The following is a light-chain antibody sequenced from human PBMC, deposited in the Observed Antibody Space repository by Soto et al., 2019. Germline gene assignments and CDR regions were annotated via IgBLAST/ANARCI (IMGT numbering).Light chain of an antibody. J-gene: IGLJ1*01. CDR2: EVS. V-gene: IGLV2-14*01. CDR1: SSDVGGYNY. CDR3: SSYTSSSIDYV. Sequence: QSVLTQPASVSGSPGQSITISCTGTSSDVGGYNYVSWYQQHPGKAPKLMIYEVSNRPSGVSNRFSGSKSGNTASLTISVLQAEDEADYYCSSYTSSSIDYVFGTGTKVTVL.